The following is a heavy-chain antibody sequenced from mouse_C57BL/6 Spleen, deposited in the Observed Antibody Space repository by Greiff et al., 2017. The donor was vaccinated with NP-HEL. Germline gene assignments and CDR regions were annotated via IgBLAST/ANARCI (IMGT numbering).Heavy chain of an antibody. CDR3: ARWGTTDWYFDV. V-gene: IGHV1-53*01. CDR1: GYTFTSYW. CDR2: INPSNGGT. J-gene: IGHJ1*03. D-gene: IGHD1-1*01. Sequence: QVQLQQPGTELVKPGASVKLSCKASGYTFTSYWLHWVKQRPGQGLEWIGNINPSNGGTNYNEKFKSKATLTVDKSSSTAYMQLSSLTSEDSAVYYCARWGTTDWYFDVWGTGTTVTVSS.